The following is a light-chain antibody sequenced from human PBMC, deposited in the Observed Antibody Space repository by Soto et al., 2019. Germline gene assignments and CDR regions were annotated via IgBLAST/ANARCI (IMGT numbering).Light chain of an antibody. V-gene: IGLV1-40*01. CDR2: GNS. Sequence: VLTQPPSVSGAPGQRVTISCTGSSSNIGAGYDVHWYQQLPGTAPKLLIYGNSNRPSGVPDRFSGSKSGTSASLAITGLQAEDEADYYCQSYDSSLSGYVVFGGGTKVTVL. CDR3: QSYDSSLSGYVV. CDR1: SSNIGAGYD. J-gene: IGLJ2*01.